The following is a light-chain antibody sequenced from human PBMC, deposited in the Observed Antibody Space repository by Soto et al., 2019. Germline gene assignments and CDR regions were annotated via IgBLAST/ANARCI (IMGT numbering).Light chain of an antibody. CDR3: SSYTRSSTWV. J-gene: IGLJ3*02. V-gene: IGLV2-14*01. CDR2: EVS. Sequence: QSALTQPASLSGSPGQSITISCTGTSSDVGGYNYVSWFQQHPGKAPKLMIYEVSNRPSGVSSRFSGSKSANTASLTISGLQAEDEAEYYCSSYTRSSTWVFGGGTKLTVL. CDR1: SSDVGGYNY.